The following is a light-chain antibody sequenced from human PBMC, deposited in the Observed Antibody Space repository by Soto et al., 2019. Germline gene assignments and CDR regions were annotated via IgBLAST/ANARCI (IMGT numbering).Light chain of an antibody. Sequence: DIQMTQSPSSLSASVGDRVTITCQASQDISNYLNWYQQKPGKAPKLLIYDASNLETGVPSRFSGSGSGTDFTFTISSLQPDDIATYYCQQYDNLVTFGPGTKVDIK. CDR2: DAS. V-gene: IGKV1-33*01. J-gene: IGKJ3*01. CDR3: QQYDNLVT. CDR1: QDISNY.